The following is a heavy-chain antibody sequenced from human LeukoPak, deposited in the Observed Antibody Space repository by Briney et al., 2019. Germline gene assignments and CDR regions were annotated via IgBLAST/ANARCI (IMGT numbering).Heavy chain of an antibody. Sequence: GESLRLSCEASGFTFSNYGMHWVRQAPGKGLEWVAFIRYDGTSKYYADSVKGRFTISRDNSKNTVYLQINSLRGEDTAVYYCAKIPLIASVGGSFDIWGQGTMVTVSS. CDR2: IRYDGTSK. J-gene: IGHJ3*02. V-gene: IGHV3-30*02. CDR3: AKIPLIASVGGSFDI. CDR1: GFTFSNYG. D-gene: IGHD4-23*01.